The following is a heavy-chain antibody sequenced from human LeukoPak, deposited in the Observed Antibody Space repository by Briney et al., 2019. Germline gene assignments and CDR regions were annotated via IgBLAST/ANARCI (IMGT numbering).Heavy chain of an antibody. Sequence: ASVKISCKASGYSFTSYGISWVRQAPGQGLEWMGWISTYDGNTNYAQRVQDRLTMTTDSSTSTAYMELRSLRSEDTAVYYCARTRGGAAGTWDYWGQGTLVTVSS. D-gene: IGHD6-13*01. V-gene: IGHV1-18*04. CDR2: ISTYDGNT. CDR1: GYSFTSYG. CDR3: ARTRGGAAGTWDY. J-gene: IGHJ4*02.